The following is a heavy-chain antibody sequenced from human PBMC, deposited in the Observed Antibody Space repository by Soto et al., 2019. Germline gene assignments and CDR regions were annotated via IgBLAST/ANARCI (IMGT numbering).Heavy chain of an antibody. CDR2: IYYSGST. J-gene: IGHJ4*02. V-gene: IGHV4-39*01. CDR1: GGSISSSSYY. Sequence: QLQLQESGPGLVKPSETLSLTCTVSGGSISSSSYYWGWIRQPPGKGLEWIGRIYYSGSTYYNPSLTSRLTISVDTSKNQFSLKLSSVTAADTAVYYCAPHYGDYGGYWGQGTLVTVSS. CDR3: APHYGDYGGY. D-gene: IGHD4-17*01.